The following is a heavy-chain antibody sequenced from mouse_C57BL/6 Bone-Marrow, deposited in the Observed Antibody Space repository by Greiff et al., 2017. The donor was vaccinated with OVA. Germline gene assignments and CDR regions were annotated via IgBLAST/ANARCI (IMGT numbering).Heavy chain of an antibody. V-gene: IGHV1-69*01. J-gene: IGHJ4*01. CDR2: IDPSDSYT. CDR3: ARDRFYYGSSSYAMDD. Sequence: QVQLQQPGAELVMPGASVKLSCTASGYTFTSYWMHWVKQRPGQGLEWIGEIDPSDSYTNYNQKFQGKSTLTVDKSSSTAYMQLSSLTSEDSAVYYGARDRFYYGSSSYAMDDWGQGTSVTVSS. CDR1: GYTFTSYW. D-gene: IGHD1-1*01.